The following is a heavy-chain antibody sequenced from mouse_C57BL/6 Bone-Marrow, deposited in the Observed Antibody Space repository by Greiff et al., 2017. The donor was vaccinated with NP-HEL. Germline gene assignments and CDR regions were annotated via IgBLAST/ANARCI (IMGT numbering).Heavy chain of an antibody. D-gene: IGHD1-1*01. CDR1: GFNIKDDY. Sequence: VQLQQSGAELVRPGASVKLSCTASGFNIKDDYMHWVKQRPEQGLEWIGWIDPENGDTEYASKFQGKATITADTSSNTAYLQLSSLTSEDTAVYYCTREVLRYPFYWYFDVGGTGTTVTVSS. J-gene: IGHJ1*03. CDR3: TREVLRYPFYWYFDV. V-gene: IGHV14-4*01. CDR2: IDPENGDT.